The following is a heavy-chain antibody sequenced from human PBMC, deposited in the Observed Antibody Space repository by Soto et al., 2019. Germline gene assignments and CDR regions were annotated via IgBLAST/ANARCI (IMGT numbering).Heavy chain of an antibody. V-gene: IGHV2-5*02. D-gene: IGHD6-19*01. CDR3: AHRLILCSGCPYDY. CDR2: IYWDDDK. Sequence: QITLKESGPTLVKPTQTLTLTCTFSGFSLSTSGVGVGWIRQPPGKALEWLALIYWDDDKRYSPSLKSRLTITKDTSKNQVVLTMTNMDPVDTATYYCAHRLILCSGCPYDYWGQGTLVTVSS. CDR1: GFSLSTSGVG. J-gene: IGHJ4*02.